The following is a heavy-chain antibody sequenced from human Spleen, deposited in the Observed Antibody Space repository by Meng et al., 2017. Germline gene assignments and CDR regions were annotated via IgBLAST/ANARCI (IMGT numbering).Heavy chain of an antibody. CDR3: ARDEDISAAGKLFGDY. CDR1: GYNFPDYW. J-gene: IGHJ4*01. D-gene: IGHD6-13*01. Sequence: QVQRVQSVAEVKKPGASVTVSCKPSGYNFPDYWLHWVRRAPGQGLEWMGRIDPKTGDTHYALKFQGRVTMTGDTSISTAYMELSGLRSDDTAMYYCARDEDISAAGKLFGDYWGHGTLVTVSS. V-gene: IGHV1-2*06. CDR2: IDPKTGDT.